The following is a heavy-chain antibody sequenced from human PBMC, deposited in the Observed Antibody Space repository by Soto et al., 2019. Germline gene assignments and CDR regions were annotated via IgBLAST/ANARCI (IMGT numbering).Heavy chain of an antibody. Sequence: PSQTLSLTCAISGDSVSSKSAAWNWIRQSPSRGLEWLGRTYYRSKWYNDYAVSVKSRITINPDTSKNQFSLQLNSVTPEDTAVYYCARAEGVAAAGTGDYYYYYYMDVWGKGTTVTVSS. CDR3: ARAEGVAAAGTGDYYYYYYMDV. V-gene: IGHV6-1*01. CDR1: GDSVSSKSAA. D-gene: IGHD6-13*01. J-gene: IGHJ6*03. CDR2: TYYRSKWYN.